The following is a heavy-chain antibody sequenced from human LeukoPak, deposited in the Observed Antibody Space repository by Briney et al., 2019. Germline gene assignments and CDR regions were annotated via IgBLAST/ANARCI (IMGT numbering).Heavy chain of an antibody. CDR2: ISHDGSNE. D-gene: IGHD6-19*01. Sequence: GGSLRLSCATSGFTFSSYAMHWVRQAPGKGLERVGFISHDGSNEYHADSVKGRLTVSRDNSKNTLFLQMNSLESEDTAVYYCVRVVSSGWYSFEYWGQGTLVTVSS. J-gene: IGHJ4*02. V-gene: IGHV3-30*04. CDR1: GFTFSSYA. CDR3: VRVVSSGWYSFEY.